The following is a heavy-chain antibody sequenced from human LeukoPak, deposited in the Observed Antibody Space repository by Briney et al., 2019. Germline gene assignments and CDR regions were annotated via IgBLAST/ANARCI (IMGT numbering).Heavy chain of an antibody. J-gene: IGHJ4*02. Sequence: GASVTLSFTSAAYAFTIYDINWVRQAPGQGLEWMGWMNPNSGNTGYAQKFQGRVTMTRNTSISTAYMELSSLRSEDTAVYYCARMGSSNGDLDYWGQGTLVTVSS. CDR1: AYAFTIYD. D-gene: IGHD2-8*01. CDR2: MNPNSGNT. CDR3: ARMGSSNGDLDY. V-gene: IGHV1-8*01.